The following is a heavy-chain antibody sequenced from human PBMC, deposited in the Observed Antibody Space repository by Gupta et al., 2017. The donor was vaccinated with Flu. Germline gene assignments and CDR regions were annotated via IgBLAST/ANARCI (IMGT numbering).Heavy chain of an antibody. CDR2: ISSSISYI. D-gene: IGHD3-22*01. V-gene: IGHV3-21*06. CDR1: GLTFSSSR. CDR3: ARAWDSRGSQDY. J-gene: IGHJ4*02. Sequence: EVQLVESGGGLVTPGGSLRLSCAASGLTFSSSRMNWFRQVHGKGLEWGSFISSSISYIYHADSLKCRFTISRDNAKNALYLQMNNLRVEETAVYYCARAWDSRGSQDYWGQGTLVTVSS.